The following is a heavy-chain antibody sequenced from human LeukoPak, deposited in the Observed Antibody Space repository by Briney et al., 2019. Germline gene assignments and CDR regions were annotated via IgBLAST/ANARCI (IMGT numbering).Heavy chain of an antibody. CDR3: AKVLLWFGPEY. CDR2: ISGDGDST. J-gene: IGHJ4*02. D-gene: IGHD3-10*01. Sequence: PGRSLRLSCAASGFNFDNFAMHWIRQAPGQGLEWVSLISGDGDSTYYADSVKGRFTISRDNSKNSLYLQMNNLRAEDTAVYYCAKVLLWFGPEYWGQGTLVTVSS. CDR1: GFNFDNFA. V-gene: IGHV3-43*02.